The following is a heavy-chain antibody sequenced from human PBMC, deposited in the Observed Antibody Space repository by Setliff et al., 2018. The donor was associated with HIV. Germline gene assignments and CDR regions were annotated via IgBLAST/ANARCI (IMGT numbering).Heavy chain of an antibody. CDR2: IFYSGST. J-gene: IGHJ6*04. CDR1: GASFSGYY. D-gene: IGHD3-10*01. Sequence: SETLSLTCAVYGASFSGYYWNWIRLPPGKGLEWIGYIFYSGSTNYNPSLKSRVTISVDTSKNQFSLRLNSVTAADTAIYYCTRRGADSYYPRPLDVWGKGTTVTVSS. V-gene: IGHV4-59*01. CDR3: TRRGADSYYPRPLDV.